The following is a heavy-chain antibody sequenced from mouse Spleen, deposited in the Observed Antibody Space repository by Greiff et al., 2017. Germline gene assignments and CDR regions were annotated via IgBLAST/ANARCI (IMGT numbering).Heavy chain of an antibody. V-gene: IGHV2-5-1*01. CDR2: LCRGGST. Sequence: QVQLQQSGPSLVQPSQSLSITCTVSGFSFTSYGVHWVRQSPGKGLEWLGVLCRGGSTDYNAAFMSRLSSTKDNSKSQVFFKMNSLQADDTAIYYCAKNVDYDGTPYWYFDVWGAGTTVTVSS. CDR3: AKNVDYDGTPYWYFDV. CDR1: GFSFTSYG. D-gene: IGHD2-4*01. J-gene: IGHJ1*01.